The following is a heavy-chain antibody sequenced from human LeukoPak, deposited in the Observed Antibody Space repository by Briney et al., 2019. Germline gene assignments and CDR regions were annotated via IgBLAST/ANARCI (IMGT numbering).Heavy chain of an antibody. CDR1: GGTFSSYA. D-gene: IGHD3-22*01. CDR3: ARDSYYDSSGYSTTSVY. V-gene: IGHV1-69*05. CDR2: IIPIFGTA. Sequence: GSSVKVSCKASGGTFSSYAISWVRQAPGQGLEWMGRIIPIFGTANYAQKFQGRVTITTDESTSAAYMELSSLRSEDTAVYYCARDSYYDSSGYSTTSVYWGQGTLVTVSS. J-gene: IGHJ4*02.